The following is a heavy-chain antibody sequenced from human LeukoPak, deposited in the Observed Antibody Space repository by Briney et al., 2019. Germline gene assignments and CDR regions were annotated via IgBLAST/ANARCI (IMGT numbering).Heavy chain of an antibody. CDR2: SYHSGTT. CDR1: GYSISSGHF. D-gene: IGHD2-15*01. J-gene: IGHJ4*02. Sequence: SETLSLTCAVSGYSISSGHFWGWFRQPPGKGLEWIGSSYHSGTTYYNPSLKSRVTISAATSKNQFSLKLSSVTAADTAVYYCARHIVVSGSFDYWGQGTLVTVSS. V-gene: IGHV4-38-2*01. CDR3: ARHIVVSGSFDY.